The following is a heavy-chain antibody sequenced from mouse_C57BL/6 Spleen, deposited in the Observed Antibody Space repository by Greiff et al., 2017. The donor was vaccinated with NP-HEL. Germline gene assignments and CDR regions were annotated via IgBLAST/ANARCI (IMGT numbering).Heavy chain of an antibody. CDR3: ARHGNYGYFDY. CDR1: GFTFSDYG. CDR2: ISSGSSTI. J-gene: IGHJ2*01. V-gene: IGHV5-17*01. Sequence: DVKLVESGGGLVKPGGSLKLSCAASGFTFSDYGMHWVRQAPEKGLEWVAYISSGSSTIYYADTVKGRFTISRDNAKNTLFLQMTSLRSEDTAMYYCARHGNYGYFDYWGQGTTLTVSS. D-gene: IGHD2-1*01.